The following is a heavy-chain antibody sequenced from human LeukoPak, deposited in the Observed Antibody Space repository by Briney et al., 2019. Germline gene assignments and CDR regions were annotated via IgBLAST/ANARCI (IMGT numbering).Heavy chain of an antibody. D-gene: IGHD2-15*01. CDR3: AKDPQPNCSGGSCYDY. CDR2: SSGSGGST. CDR1: GFTFSSYA. V-gene: IGHV3-23*01. Sequence: PGGSLRLSCSASGFTFSSYAMSWVRQAPGKGLEWVSASSGSGGSTYYADSVKGRFTISRDNSKNTLYLQMNSLRAEDTAVYYCAKDPQPNCSGGSCYDYWGQGTLVTVSS. J-gene: IGHJ4*02.